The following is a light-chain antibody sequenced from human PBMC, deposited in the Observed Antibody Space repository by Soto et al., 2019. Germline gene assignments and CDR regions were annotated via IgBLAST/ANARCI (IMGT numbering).Light chain of an antibody. V-gene: IGKV1-17*03. CDR3: LQHKTYPWT. J-gene: IGKJ1*01. CDR2: AA. Sequence: DIQMTQSPSVISASVGDRVTITFRASQDISNFLAWFQQAPGKVPKRLIYAAKLQIGVPSRFSGSGSGTEFTLTINGLQHEDFATFYCLQHKTYPWTFGQGTKVDIK. CDR1: QDISNF.